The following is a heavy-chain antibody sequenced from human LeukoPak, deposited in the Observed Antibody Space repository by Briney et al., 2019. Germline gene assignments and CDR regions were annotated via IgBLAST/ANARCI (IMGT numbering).Heavy chain of an antibody. CDR3: APNILTGQTGFDY. J-gene: IGHJ4*02. D-gene: IGHD3-9*01. Sequence: GGSLRLSCAASGFTFSSYWMHWVRQAPGKGLVWVSRINTGGSTTDYADSVKGRFTISRDNAKNTLYLQMNGLRAEDTAVYYCAPNILTGQTGFDYWGQGTLVTVSS. V-gene: IGHV3-74*01. CDR1: GFTFSSYW. CDR2: INTGGSTT.